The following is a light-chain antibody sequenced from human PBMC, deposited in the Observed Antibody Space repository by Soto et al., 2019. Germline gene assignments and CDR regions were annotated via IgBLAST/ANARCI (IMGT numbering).Light chain of an antibody. CDR3: QQYHTSPLT. Sequence: EIVLTQSPGTLSLSPGERATFSCRASQSVSSSYIAWYQQKRGQAPRRLIYGASIRATGIPDRFSGSGSGTDFTLTISRXEPEDFALYYCQQYHTSPLTFGQGTKVDTK. V-gene: IGKV3-20*01. CDR2: GAS. J-gene: IGKJ1*01. CDR1: QSVSSSY.